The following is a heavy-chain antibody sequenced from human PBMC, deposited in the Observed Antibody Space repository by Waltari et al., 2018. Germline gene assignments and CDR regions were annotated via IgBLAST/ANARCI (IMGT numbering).Heavy chain of an antibody. Sequence: QVQLQQWGAGLLKPSETLSLTCAVYGGSFSGYYWSWIRQPPGKGLEWIGEINHSGSTNYNPSLKRRVTISVETSKNQFSLKLSSVTAADTAVYYCARGYKQGYDFWSGYYITYYFDYWGQGTLVTVSS. CDR3: ARGYKQGYDFWSGYYITYYFDY. V-gene: IGHV4-34*01. J-gene: IGHJ4*02. D-gene: IGHD3-3*01. CDR2: INHSGST. CDR1: GGSFSGYY.